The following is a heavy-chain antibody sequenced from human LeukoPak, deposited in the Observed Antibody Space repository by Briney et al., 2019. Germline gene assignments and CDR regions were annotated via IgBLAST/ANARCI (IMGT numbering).Heavy chain of an antibody. CDR2: INQEASEK. Sequence: PGGSLRLSCAASGFKFSRYWMSWVRQAPGKGLEWVADINQEASEKSYVDSVKGRYTTSRDNAKNSLYLQMNTLRVEDTAVYYCARPFSDLVSSDYWGQGILVTVSS. CDR1: GFKFSRYW. CDR3: ARPFSDLVSSDY. J-gene: IGHJ4*02. V-gene: IGHV3-7*01. D-gene: IGHD3/OR15-3a*01.